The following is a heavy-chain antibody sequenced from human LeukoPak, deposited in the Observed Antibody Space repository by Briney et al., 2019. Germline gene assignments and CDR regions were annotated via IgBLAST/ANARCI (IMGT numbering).Heavy chain of an antibody. CDR3: ARGNPGGSSYYYDSSGYPYYFDY. CDR2: IYTSGST. V-gene: IGHV4-4*07. J-gene: IGHJ4*02. Sequence: PSETLSLTCTVSGGSISSYYWSWIRQPAGKGLEWIGRIYTSGSTNYNPSLKSRVTISVDTSKNQFSLKLSSVTAADTAVYYCARGNPGGSSYYYDSSGYPYYFDYWGQGTLVTVSS. D-gene: IGHD3-22*01. CDR1: GGSISSYY.